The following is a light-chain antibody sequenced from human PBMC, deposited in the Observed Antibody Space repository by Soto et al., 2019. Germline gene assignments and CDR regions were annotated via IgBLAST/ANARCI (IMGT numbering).Light chain of an antibody. V-gene: IGKV1-17*01. Sequence: DIQMTQSPSSLSASVGDKVTIACRASQVIRNDLVWYQQQPGKAPKRLIYAASSLESGVPSRFSGSGSGTEFTLTISSLQPDDFATYYCQQYNSYWTFGQGTKVDIK. CDR2: AAS. J-gene: IGKJ1*01. CDR1: QVIRND. CDR3: QQYNSYWT.